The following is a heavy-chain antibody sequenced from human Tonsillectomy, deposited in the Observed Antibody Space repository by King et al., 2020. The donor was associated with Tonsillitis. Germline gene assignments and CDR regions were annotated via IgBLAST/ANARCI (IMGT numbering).Heavy chain of an antibody. CDR1: EYTFTDYY. V-gene: IGHV1-2*02. Sequence: QLVQSAPEVKKPGASVKLSCKASEYTFTDYYMHWLRQAPGQGLEGMGWINPNSGVTNYAQKFQGRITMTRDTSNSTAYMELSRLRSDDTALYYCARDDVAGDTNFDYWGQGTLVTVSS. D-gene: IGHD1-26*01. CDR3: ARDDVAGDTNFDY. J-gene: IGHJ4*02. CDR2: INPNSGVT.